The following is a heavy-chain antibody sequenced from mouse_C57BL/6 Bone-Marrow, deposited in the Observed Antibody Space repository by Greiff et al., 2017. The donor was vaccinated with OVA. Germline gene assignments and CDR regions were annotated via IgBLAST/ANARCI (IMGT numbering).Heavy chain of an antibody. CDR3: TRGIYPDY. CDR1: GFTFSSYA. Sequence: EVQLEESGDGLVKPGGSLKLSCAASGFTFSSYAMSWVRQTPEKRLEWVAYISRGGDYIYSPDTVKGRFPIARDNARTTLYLQMSSLKSEDTAMYYCTRGIYPDYWGQGTTLTVSS. V-gene: IGHV5-9-1*02. CDR2: ISRGGDYI. D-gene: IGHD2-1*01. J-gene: IGHJ2*01.